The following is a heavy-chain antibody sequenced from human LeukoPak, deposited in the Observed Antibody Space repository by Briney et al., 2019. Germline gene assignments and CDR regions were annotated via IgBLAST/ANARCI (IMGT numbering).Heavy chain of an antibody. J-gene: IGHJ4*02. CDR1: GGSISGYY. CDR2: IYYSGST. D-gene: IGHD6-13*01. Sequence: SETLSLTCAVYGGSISGYYWSWIRQPPGKGLEWIAYIYYSGSTNYNPSLKSRVTISVDTSKNQFSLKLSSVTAADTAIYYCARTLAAGHFDYWGQGTLVTVSS. CDR3: ARTLAAGHFDY. V-gene: IGHV4-59*08.